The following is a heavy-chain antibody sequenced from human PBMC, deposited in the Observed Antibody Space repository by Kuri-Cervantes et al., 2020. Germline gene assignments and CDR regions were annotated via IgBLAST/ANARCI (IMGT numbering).Heavy chain of an antibody. V-gene: IGHV4-59*12. J-gene: IGHJ4*02. CDR3: ARGSIRGHFNY. Sequence: SETLSLTCTVSGDSISSYYWSWIRQPPGKGLEWIGYIYYSGRTYYNPSLKSGVTISVDTSKNQFSLKLSSVTAADTAVYYWARGSIRGHFNYWGQGTLVTVSS. CDR2: IYYSGRT. D-gene: IGHD2-21*01. CDR1: GDSISSYY.